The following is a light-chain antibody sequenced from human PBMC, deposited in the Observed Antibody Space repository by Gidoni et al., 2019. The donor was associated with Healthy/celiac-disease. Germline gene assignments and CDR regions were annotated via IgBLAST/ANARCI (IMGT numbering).Light chain of an antibody. CDR3: GTWDSRLSAVV. J-gene: IGLJ2*01. CDR2: DNN. V-gene: IGLV1-51*01. Sequence: QSVLTQPPSVPAAPRQKVTISCSGSSSNIGNNSVSWYQQLPGTAPKLLIYDNNKRPSGIPDRVSCSKSGTSATLGITGLQTGDEADYYCGTWDSRLSAVVFGGGTKLTVL. CDR1: SSNIGNNS.